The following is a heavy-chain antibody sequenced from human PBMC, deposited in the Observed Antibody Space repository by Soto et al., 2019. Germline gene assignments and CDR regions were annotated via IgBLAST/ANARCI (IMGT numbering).Heavy chain of an antibody. CDR2: ISGSGEVT. J-gene: IGHJ4*02. D-gene: IGHD6-13*01. Sequence: QLLESGGGFVQPGGSLQLSCEASGPSFSSYAMTWIRQTPGKGLEWLSGISGSGEVTLYGDSVRGRVTISRDNSKKMVYLQLASLRPEDKAVYYCAGPVGGYQVLFGTWYGTRSDFWGQGTLVTVSS. V-gene: IGHV3-23*01. CDR1: GPSFSSYA. CDR3: AGPVGGYQVLFGTWYGTRSDF.